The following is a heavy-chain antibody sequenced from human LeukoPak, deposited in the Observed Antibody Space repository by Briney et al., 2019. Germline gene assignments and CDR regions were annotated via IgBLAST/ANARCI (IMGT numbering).Heavy chain of an antibody. CDR2: IYYSGST. CDR1: GGSISSYY. CDR3: ARVGYDILTGYYGDAFDI. J-gene: IGHJ3*02. D-gene: IGHD3-9*01. Sequence: PSETLSLTCTVSGGSISSYYWSWIRQPPGKGLEWIGYIYYSGSTNYNPSLKSRVTISVDTFKNQFSLKLSSVTAADTAVYYCARVGYDILTGYYGDAFDIWGQGTMVTVSS. V-gene: IGHV4-59*01.